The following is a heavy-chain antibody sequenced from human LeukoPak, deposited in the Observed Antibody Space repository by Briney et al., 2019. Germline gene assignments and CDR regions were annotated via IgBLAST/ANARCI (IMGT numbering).Heavy chain of an antibody. D-gene: IGHD3-22*01. CDR2: ITCWGDYT. J-gene: IGHJ4*02. Sequence: GGSLRLSCAASGFTFSGYAMTWVRQAPGKGLEWVSSITCWGDYTYYIDSVKGRFTISRDNSKNILYLQMNSLRGEDTALYYCAKDGLYYDGSAHVYYFDYWGQGTLVGVSS. CDR3: AKDGLYYDGSAHVYYFDY. CDR1: GFTFSGYA. V-gene: IGHV3-23*01.